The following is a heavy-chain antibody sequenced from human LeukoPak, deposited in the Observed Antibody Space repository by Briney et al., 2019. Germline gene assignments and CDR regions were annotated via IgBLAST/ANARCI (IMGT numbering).Heavy chain of an antibody. V-gene: IGHV3-66*01. CDR3: ARGSDTAMVTLDY. D-gene: IGHD5-18*01. J-gene: IGHJ4*02. CDR2: IYSGGST. Sequence: GGSLRLSCAASGFTVSSNYMSWVRQAPGKGLEWVSVIYSGGSTYYADSVKGRFTISRDNSKNTLYLQTNSLRAEDTAVYYCARGSDTAMVTLDYWGQGTLVTVSS. CDR1: GFTVSSNY.